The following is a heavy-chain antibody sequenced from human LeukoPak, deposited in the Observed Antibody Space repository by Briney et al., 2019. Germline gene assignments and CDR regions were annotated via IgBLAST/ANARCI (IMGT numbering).Heavy chain of an antibody. Sequence: SVKVSCKASGGTFSSHAISWVRQAPGQGLEWMGGIIPIFGTANYAQKFQGRVTITADESTSTAYMELSSLRSEDTAVYYCARDYGDYQRMGYWGQGTLVTVSS. J-gene: IGHJ4*02. CDR2: IIPIFGTA. V-gene: IGHV1-69*01. D-gene: IGHD4-17*01. CDR1: GGTFSSHA. CDR3: ARDYGDYQRMGY.